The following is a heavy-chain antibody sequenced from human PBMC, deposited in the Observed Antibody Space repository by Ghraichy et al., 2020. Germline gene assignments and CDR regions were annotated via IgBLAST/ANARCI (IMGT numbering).Heavy chain of an antibody. V-gene: IGHV3-23*01. CDR3: AKGYYGA. CDR2: INGNGGST. CDR1: GFTFSNYA. J-gene: IGHJ5*02. Sequence: GESLNISCAASGFTFSNYAMNWVRQAPGKGLEWVSGINGNGGSTYYADSVKGRFTISRDNSKNTLSVQMNSLRAEDTAVYYCAKGYYGAWGQGTLVTVSS. D-gene: IGHD3-22*01.